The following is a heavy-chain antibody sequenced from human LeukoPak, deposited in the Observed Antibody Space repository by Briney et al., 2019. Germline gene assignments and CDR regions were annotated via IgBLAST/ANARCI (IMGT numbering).Heavy chain of an antibody. D-gene: IGHD4-17*01. CDR1: GFTFSSYG. V-gene: IGHV3-23*01. CDR2: ISGSGGST. Sequence: GGSLRLSCAASGFTFSSYGMSWVRQAPGKGLEWVSAISGSGGSTYYADSVKGRFTISRDNSKNTLYLQMNSLRAEDTAVYYCAKPVTTFGPGFWYFDLWGRGTLVTVSS. J-gene: IGHJ2*01. CDR3: AKPVTTFGPGFWYFDL.